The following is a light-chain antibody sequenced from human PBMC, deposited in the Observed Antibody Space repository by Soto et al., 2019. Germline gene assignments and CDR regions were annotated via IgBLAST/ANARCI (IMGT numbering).Light chain of an antibody. V-gene: IGKV1-5*01. CDR3: QQYNNWPT. CDR1: QDIYTY. Sequence: RLTQSPSSLSASVGDTVTISCRASQDIYTYLAWYQQKPGKAPTLLIFDASSLHHGVPPRFAGSGSGTEFTLTISSLQSEDFAVYYCQQYNNWPTFGQGTKVEIK. CDR2: DAS. J-gene: IGKJ1*01.